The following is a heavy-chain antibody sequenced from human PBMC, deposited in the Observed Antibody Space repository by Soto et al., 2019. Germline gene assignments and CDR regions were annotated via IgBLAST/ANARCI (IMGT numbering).Heavy chain of an antibody. V-gene: IGHV3-30*18. Sequence: GGSLRLSCAASGFTFSSYGMHWVRQAPGKGLEWVAVISYDGSNRYYADSVKGRFTISRDNSKNTLYLQMSSLRAEDTAVYYCVKDGSSGWPYYYGLDVWGQGTTVTVSS. CDR1: GFTFSSYG. J-gene: IGHJ6*02. CDR3: VKDGSSGWPYYYGLDV. D-gene: IGHD6-19*01. CDR2: ISYDGSNR.